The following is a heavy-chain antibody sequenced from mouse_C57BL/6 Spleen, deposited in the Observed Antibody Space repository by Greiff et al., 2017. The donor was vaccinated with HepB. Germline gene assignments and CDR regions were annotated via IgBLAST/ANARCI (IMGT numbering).Heavy chain of an antibody. CDR1: GYTFTDYY. D-gene: IGHD1-1*01. CDR3: ERRNYYTWYFDV. J-gene: IGHJ1*03. CDR2: INPYNGGT. Sequence: EVQLQQSGPVLVKPGASVKMSCKASGYTFTDYYMNWVKQSHGKSLEWIGVINPYNGGTSYNQKFKGKATLTVDKSSSTAYMELNSLTSEDSAVYYCERRNYYTWYFDVWGTGTTVTVSS. V-gene: IGHV1-19*01.